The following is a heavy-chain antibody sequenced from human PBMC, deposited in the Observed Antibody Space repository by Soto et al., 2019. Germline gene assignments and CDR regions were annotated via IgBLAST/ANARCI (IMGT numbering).Heavy chain of an antibody. Sequence: ASVKVSCKASGYTFTGYYMHWVRQAPGQGLEWMGWINPNSGGTNYAQKFQGRVTMTRDTSISTAYMELSRLRSDDTAVYYCARDPLIVATITILYWFDPWGQGTLVPVSS. V-gene: IGHV1-2*02. CDR1: GYTFTGYY. J-gene: IGHJ5*02. CDR3: ARDPLIVATITILYWFDP. CDR2: INPNSGGT. D-gene: IGHD5-12*01.